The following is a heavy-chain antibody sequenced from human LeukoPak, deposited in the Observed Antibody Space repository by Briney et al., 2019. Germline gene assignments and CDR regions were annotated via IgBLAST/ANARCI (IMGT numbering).Heavy chain of an antibody. CDR3: AKISREYYDFWSGYSPFDY. CDR1: VYTFTRYY. J-gene: IGHJ4*02. V-gene: IGHV1-2*02. CDR2: INPNSGGT. D-gene: IGHD3-3*01. Sequence: ASVKVSCKASVYTFTRYYMHWVRQAPGQGLDWMGWINPNSGGTNYAQKFQGRVTMTRDTYISKAYMELSRLRSDDTAVYYCAKISREYYDFWSGYSPFDYWGQGTLVTVSS.